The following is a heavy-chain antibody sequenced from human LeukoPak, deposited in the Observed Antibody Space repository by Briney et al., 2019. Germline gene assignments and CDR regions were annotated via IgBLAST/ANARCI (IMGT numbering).Heavy chain of an antibody. V-gene: IGHV3-66*01. J-gene: IGHJ6*02. CDR2: IYSGSDT. D-gene: IGHD1/OR15-1a*01. CDR3: AREGAVDGPRRNTYGMDV. Sequence: PGGSLRLSCAASGFTVRSNYMTWVRQAPGKGLEWVSVIYSGSDTYYADSVKGRFTISRDNSKNTLYLQMNSLRAEDTAVYYCAREGAVDGPRRNTYGMDVWGLGTTVTVSS. CDR1: GFTVRSNY.